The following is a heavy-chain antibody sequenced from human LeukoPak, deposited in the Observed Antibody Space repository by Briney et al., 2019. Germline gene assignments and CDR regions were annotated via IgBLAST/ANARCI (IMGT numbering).Heavy chain of an antibody. CDR3: ARATMVRGTYDY. Sequence: GRSLRLSCAASGFTFSSYAMHWVRQAPGKGLEWVAVISYDGSNKYYADSVKGRFTISRDNSKNTLYLQMNSLRAEDTAVYYCARATMVRGTYDYWGQGTLVTVSS. D-gene: IGHD3-10*01. CDR1: GFTFSSYA. V-gene: IGHV3-30-3*01. CDR2: ISYDGSNK. J-gene: IGHJ4*02.